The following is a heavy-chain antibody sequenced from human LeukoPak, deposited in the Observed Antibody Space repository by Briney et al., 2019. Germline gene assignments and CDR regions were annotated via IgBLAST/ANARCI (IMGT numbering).Heavy chain of an antibody. V-gene: IGHV3-48*03. D-gene: IGHD2-15*01. CDR1: GFTFSSYE. J-gene: IGHJ6*03. CDR2: ISSSGSTI. CDR3: ARVSDSKNYYYYYMDV. Sequence: GGSLRLSCAASGFTFSSYEMNWVRQAPGKGLEWVSYISSSGSTIYYADSVKGRFTISRDNAKNSLYLQMNSPRAEDTAVYYCARVSDSKNYYYYYMDVWGKGTTVTVSS.